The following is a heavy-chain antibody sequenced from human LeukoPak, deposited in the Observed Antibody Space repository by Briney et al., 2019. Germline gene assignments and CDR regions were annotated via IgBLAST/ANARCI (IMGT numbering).Heavy chain of an antibody. CDR1: GFTFSSYA. D-gene: IGHD3-3*01. CDR2: ISGSGGST. Sequence: GGSLRLSCAASGFTFSSYAMSWVRQAPGKGLEWVSAISGSGGSTYYADSVKGRFTISRDNSKNTLYLQMNSLRAEDTAVYYCARDDLTIFGVVPTTPFDYWGQGTLVTVSS. CDR3: ARDDLTIFGVVPTTPFDY. J-gene: IGHJ4*02. V-gene: IGHV3-23*01.